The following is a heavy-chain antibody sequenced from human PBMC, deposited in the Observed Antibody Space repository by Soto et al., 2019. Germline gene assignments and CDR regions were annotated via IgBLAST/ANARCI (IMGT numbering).Heavy chain of an antibody. J-gene: IGHJ6*03. CDR1: GFTFSDYY. D-gene: IGHD3-16*01. CDR2: ISSSGSTI. CDR3: ARTMFGGVMTLQHYYYMES. Sequence: QVQLVESGGGLVKPGGSLRLSCEASGFTFSDYYMSWIRQAPGKGLEWVSYISSSGSTIYYAVSVKGRFTISRDNAKNSMYMQMNSLSAEYPAMYYWARTMFGGVMTLQHYYYMESLGKGTTVTVSS. V-gene: IGHV3-11*01.